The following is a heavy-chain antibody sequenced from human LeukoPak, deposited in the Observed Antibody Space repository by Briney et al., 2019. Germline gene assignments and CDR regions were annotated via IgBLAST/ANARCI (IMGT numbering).Heavy chain of an antibody. D-gene: IGHD3-16*01. CDR1: GGSISSYY. CDR2: IYSSGST. J-gene: IGHJ6*03. V-gene: IGHV4-4*07. CDR3: ARDGGYYYLDV. Sequence: PSETLSLTCTVSGGSISSYYWSWIRQPAGKGLEWIGRIYSSGSTDSSPSLKGRVNISVDKSKKQFSLKLSSVTAADTAVYYCARDGGYYYLDVWGKGITVTVSS.